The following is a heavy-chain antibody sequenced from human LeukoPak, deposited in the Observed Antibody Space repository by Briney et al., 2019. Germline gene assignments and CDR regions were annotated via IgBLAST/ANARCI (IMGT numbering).Heavy chain of an antibody. J-gene: IGHJ3*01. D-gene: IGHD2-2*01. CDR2: ISGSGDTT. CDR3: AKSKGSSSGAFDV. V-gene: IGHV3-23*01. CDR1: GLTFSSYA. Sequence: GASLRLSCAASGLTFSSYAMSWVRQAPGKGLEWVSTISGSGDTTYYADSVKGRFTISRDNSKNTLYLQMNSLRVEDTAVYYCAKSKGSSSGAFDVWGQGTMVTVSS.